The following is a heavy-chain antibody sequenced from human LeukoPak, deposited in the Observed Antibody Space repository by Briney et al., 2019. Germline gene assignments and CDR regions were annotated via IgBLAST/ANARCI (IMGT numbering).Heavy chain of an antibody. V-gene: IGHV3-30*18. CDR3: AKGSSLAAAALRY. CDR2: ISYDGSNK. J-gene: IGHJ4*02. Sequence: PGGSLRLSCAASGFTFSSYGMHWVRQAPGKGLEWVAVISYDGSNKYYADSVKGRFTISRDNSKNTLYLQMNSLRAEDTAVYYCAKGSSLAAAALRYWGQGTLVTVSS. CDR1: GFTFSSYG. D-gene: IGHD6-13*01.